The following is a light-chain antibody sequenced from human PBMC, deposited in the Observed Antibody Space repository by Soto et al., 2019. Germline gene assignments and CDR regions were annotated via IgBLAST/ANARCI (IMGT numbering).Light chain of an antibody. J-gene: IGKJ1*01. V-gene: IGKV1-9*01. Sequence: DIQLTQSPSFLSASVGDRVTITCRASQGISSYLAWYQQKPGRAPNLLIFGASTLRSGVPSRFSGSRSGTEFTLTISSLQPEDFATYYCQQLRTFGQGTKVEIK. CDR3: QQLRT. CDR1: QGISSY. CDR2: GAS.